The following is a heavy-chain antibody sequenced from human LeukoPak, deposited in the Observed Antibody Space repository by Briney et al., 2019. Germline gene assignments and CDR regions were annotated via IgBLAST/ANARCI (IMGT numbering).Heavy chain of an antibody. CDR2: XSYDGSNK. CDR3: AKDYYCSSTSCSGYFDY. CDR1: GFTFSSYG. D-gene: IGHD2-2*01. Sequence: SLXXSCAXSGFTFSSYGMHWVRQAPGKGLEWGAVXSYDGSNKYYADSVKGRFTISRDNSKNTLYLQMNSLRAEDTAVYYCAKDYYCSSTSCSGYFDYWGQGTLVTVSS. J-gene: IGHJ4*02. V-gene: IGHV3-30*18.